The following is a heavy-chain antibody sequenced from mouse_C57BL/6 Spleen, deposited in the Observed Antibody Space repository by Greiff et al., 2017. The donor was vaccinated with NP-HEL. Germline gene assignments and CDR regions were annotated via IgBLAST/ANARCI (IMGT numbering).Heavy chain of an antibody. D-gene: IGHD6-2*01. J-gene: IGHJ2*01. CDR1: GFTFSDYY. V-gene: IGHV5-16*01. Sequence: EVKVVESEGGLVQPGSFMKLSCTASGFTFSDYYMAWVRQVPEKGLEWVANINYDGSSTYYLDSLKSRFIISRDNAKNILYLQMSSLKSEDTATYYGARAGLESYYFDYWGQGTTLTVSS. CDR2: INYDGSST. CDR3: ARAGLESYYFDY.